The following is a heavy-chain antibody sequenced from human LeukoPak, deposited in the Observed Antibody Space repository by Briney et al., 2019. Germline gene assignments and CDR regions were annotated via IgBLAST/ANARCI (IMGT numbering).Heavy chain of an antibody. CDR3: VHRYQLGFVGQGIYYFDY. Sequence: SGPTLVKPSQTLTLTCTFSGFSLSTSGVGVGWIRQPPGKALEWLALIYWDDDKRYSPSLKSRLTITKDTSKNQVVLTMTNMDPVDTATYYCVHRYQLGFVGQGIYYFDYWGQGTLVTVSS. V-gene: IGHV2-5*02. CDR1: GFSLSTSGVG. J-gene: IGHJ4*02. D-gene: IGHD2-21*01. CDR2: IYWDDDK.